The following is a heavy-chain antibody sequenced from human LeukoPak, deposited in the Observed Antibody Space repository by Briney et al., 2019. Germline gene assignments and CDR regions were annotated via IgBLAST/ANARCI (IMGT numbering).Heavy chain of an antibody. CDR2: ISGRSSGI. V-gene: IGHV3-11*04. J-gene: IGHJ6*02. Sequence: PGGSLRLSCAVSGFTFSDHYMSWIRQAPGKGLEWVSYISGRSSGIYYADSVKGRFTISRDNAKNSLYLQMNSLRAEDTAVYYCATYTNWVAGDVWGQGATVSVSS. CDR1: GFTFSDHY. CDR3: ATYTNWVAGDV. D-gene: IGHD1-1*01.